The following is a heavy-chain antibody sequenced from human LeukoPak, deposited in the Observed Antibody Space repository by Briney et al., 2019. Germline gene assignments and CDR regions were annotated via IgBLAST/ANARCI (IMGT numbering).Heavy chain of an antibody. V-gene: IGHV5-51*01. CDR2: IYPGDSDT. CDR3: ARLLGYCSGGSCHRGGFDP. Sequence: PGESLKISCKGSGYSFTSYWIGWVRQLPGKGQEWRGIIYPGDSDTRYSPSFQGQVTISADKSISTAYLQWSSLKASDTAMYYCARLLGYCSGGSCHRGGFDPWGQGTLVTVSS. D-gene: IGHD2-15*01. J-gene: IGHJ5*02. CDR1: GYSFTSYW.